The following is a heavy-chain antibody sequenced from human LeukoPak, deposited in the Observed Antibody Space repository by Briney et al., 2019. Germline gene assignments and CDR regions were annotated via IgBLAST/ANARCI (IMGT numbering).Heavy chain of an antibody. Sequence: GGSLRLSCAASAFTFSSYTMSWVRQAPGKGLEWVSAISNSGGSTYYADSVKGRFTISRDNSKNTLYLQMNSLRAEDTAVYYCAKYGYVSWAYQLSHFDYWGQGTLVTVSS. CDR1: AFTFSSYT. D-gene: IGHD2-2*03. V-gene: IGHV3-23*01. J-gene: IGHJ4*02. CDR2: ISNSGGST. CDR3: AKYGYVSWAYQLSHFDY.